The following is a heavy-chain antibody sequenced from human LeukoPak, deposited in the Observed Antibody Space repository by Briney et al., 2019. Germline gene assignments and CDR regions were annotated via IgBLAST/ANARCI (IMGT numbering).Heavy chain of an antibody. CDR1: GYTFTSYG. CDR2: ISAYNGNT. J-gene: IGHJ4*02. D-gene: IGHD3-22*01. V-gene: IGHV1-18*01. CDR3: PTAQNGLPYYDSSAYYYVSFDY. Sequence: ASVKVSCKASGYTFTSYGISWVRQAPGQGLEWMGWISAYNGNTNYAQKLQGRVTMTTGTSTSTAYMELRSLRSDDTAVYYRPTAQNGLPYYDSSAYYYVSFDYWGQGTLVTVSS.